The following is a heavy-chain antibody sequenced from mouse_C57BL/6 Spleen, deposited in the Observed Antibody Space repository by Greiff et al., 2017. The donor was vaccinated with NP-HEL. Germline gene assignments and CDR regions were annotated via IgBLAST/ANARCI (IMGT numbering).Heavy chain of an antibody. V-gene: IGHV1-82*01. D-gene: IGHD2-3*01. CDR1: GYAFSSSW. CDR3: AREGLLPFDY. Sequence: VHLVESGPELVKPGASVKISCKASGYAFSSSWMNWVKQRPGKGLEWIGRIYPGDGDTNYNGKFKGKATLTADKSSSTAYMQLSSLTSEDSAVYFCAREGLLPFDYWGQGTTLTVSS. J-gene: IGHJ2*01. CDR2: IYPGDGDT.